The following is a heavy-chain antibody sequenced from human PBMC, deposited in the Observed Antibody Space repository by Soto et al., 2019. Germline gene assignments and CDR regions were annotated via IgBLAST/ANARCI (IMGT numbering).Heavy chain of an antibody. J-gene: IGHJ6*02. V-gene: IGHV4-34*01. CDR3: ARGRLSVRDRRGIGYYGLDV. Sequence: QVQLQQWGAGLLKPSETLSLTCVVNGGSFSGYYWSWVRQPPGKVLEWLGEINHSGITASSPSLKSRVTKSVDASRSEFSMNLTAVTAEDTAVYYCARGRLSVRDRRGIGYYGLDVWGQGTTVTVS. D-gene: IGHD3-3*01. CDR1: GGSFSGYY. CDR2: INHSGIT.